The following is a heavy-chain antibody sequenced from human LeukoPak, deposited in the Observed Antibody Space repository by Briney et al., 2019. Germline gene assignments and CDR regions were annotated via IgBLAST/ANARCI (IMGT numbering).Heavy chain of an antibody. Sequence: ASVKVSCKASGYTFTSYGISWVRQAPGQGLEWMGWISAYNGNTNYAQKLQGRVTMTTDTSTSTAYMELRSLRSDDTAVYYCARDNRAGHIHNWFDPWGQGTLVTVSS. V-gene: IGHV1-18*01. CDR1: GYTFTSYG. CDR2: ISAYNGNT. J-gene: IGHJ5*02. D-gene: IGHD3-16*02. CDR3: ARDNRAGHIHNWFDP.